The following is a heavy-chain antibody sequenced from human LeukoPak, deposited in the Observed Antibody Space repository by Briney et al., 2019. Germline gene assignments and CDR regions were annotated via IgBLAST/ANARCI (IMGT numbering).Heavy chain of an antibody. D-gene: IGHD3-10*01. Sequence: GGSLRLSCAASGFTFSSYSMNWVRQAPGKGLVWVSRIKSDGSSTSYADSAKGRFTISRDNAKNTLYLQMNSLRDEDTAVYYCARESGYHGSGFDPWGQGTLVTVSS. J-gene: IGHJ5*02. CDR1: GFTFSSYS. CDR3: ARESGYHGSGFDP. CDR2: IKSDGSST. V-gene: IGHV3-74*01.